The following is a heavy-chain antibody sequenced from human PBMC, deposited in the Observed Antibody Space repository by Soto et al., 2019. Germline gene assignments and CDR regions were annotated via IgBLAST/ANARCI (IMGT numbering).Heavy chain of an antibody. CDR2: FYSSGSP. V-gene: IGHV4-59*01. Sequence: PSETLSLTCTVSGGSLSGYYWSWIRQPPGKGLEWIGDFYSSGSPHHNPSLKNRVSISEDRSKNEFSLKLSSVTAADTAIYYCAREFYYDSTGIGFDSWGQGILVTVSS. CDR3: AREFYYDSTGIGFDS. CDR1: GGSLSGYY. J-gene: IGHJ4*02. D-gene: IGHD3-22*01.